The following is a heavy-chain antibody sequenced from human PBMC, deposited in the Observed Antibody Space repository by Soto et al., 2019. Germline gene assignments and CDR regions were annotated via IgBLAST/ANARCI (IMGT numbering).Heavy chain of an antibody. CDR2: IHYGGST. Sequence: SETLSLTCTVSGGSISGEGYYWSWIRQYSGRGLEWIGYIHYGGSTYYNPSLKSRVIISVDTSKTQFFLNLSSVTAADTAVYYCARAWTATAGWANWFDRWGQGTLVTVSS. J-gene: IGHJ5*02. D-gene: IGHD6-13*01. CDR3: ARAWTATAGWANWFDR. V-gene: IGHV4-31*03. CDR1: GGSISGEGYY.